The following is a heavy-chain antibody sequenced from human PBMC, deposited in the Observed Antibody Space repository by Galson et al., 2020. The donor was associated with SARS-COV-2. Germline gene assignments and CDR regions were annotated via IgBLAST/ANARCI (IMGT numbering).Heavy chain of an antibody. Sequence: GGSLRLSCAASGFTFSSYGMHWVRQAPGKGLEWVAVISYDGSNKYYADSVKGRFTISRDNSKNTLYLQMNSLRAEDTAVYYCAKQLGYYGSGSYYFDYWGQGTLVTVS. D-gene: IGHD3-10*01. V-gene: IGHV3-30*18. CDR2: ISYDGSNK. CDR1: GFTFSSYG. CDR3: AKQLGYYGSGSYYFDY. J-gene: IGHJ4*02.